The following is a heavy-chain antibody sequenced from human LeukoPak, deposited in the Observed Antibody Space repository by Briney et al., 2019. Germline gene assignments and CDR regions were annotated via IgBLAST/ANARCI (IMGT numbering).Heavy chain of an antibody. CDR3: ARDRDCSGGNCHSVGFDY. D-gene: IGHD2-15*01. CDR1: GFTFSDYY. V-gene: IGHV3-11*06. J-gene: IGHJ4*02. CDR2: ISSSSSYT. Sequence: GGSLRLSCAASGFTFSDYYMSWIRQAPGKGLEWVSYISSSSSYTNYADSVKGRFTISRDNAKNSLYLQMNSLRAEDTAVYYCARDRDCSGGNCHSVGFDYWGQGTLVTVSS.